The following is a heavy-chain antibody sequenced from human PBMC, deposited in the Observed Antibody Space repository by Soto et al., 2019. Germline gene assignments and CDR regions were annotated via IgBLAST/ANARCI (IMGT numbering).Heavy chain of an antibody. J-gene: IGHJ5*02. Sequence: EMQLLESGGGLVQPGGSLRLSCAASGFTFSNYAMTWVRQAPGKGLEWVSAISHTGAVTYYADSVKGRFTISRDNSKNTLFLQMNSLRAEDTAIYYCVNSNPHSSNCWFDPWGQGTLVTVSS. CDR3: VNSNPHSSNCWFDP. CDR1: GFTFSNYA. D-gene: IGHD6-13*01. V-gene: IGHV3-23*01. CDR2: ISHTGAVT.